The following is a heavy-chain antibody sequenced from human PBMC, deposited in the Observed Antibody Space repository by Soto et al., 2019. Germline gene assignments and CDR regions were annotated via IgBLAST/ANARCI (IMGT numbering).Heavy chain of an antibody. CDR1: GFTFSSYA. J-gene: IGHJ4*02. CDR3: AREIGYSSTWPAY. CDR2: ISYDGSNK. Sequence: PGGSLRLSCAASGFTFSSYAMHWVRQAPGKGLEWVAVISYDGSNKYYADSVKGRFTISRDNSKNTLYLQMNSLRAEDTAVYYCAREIGYSSTWPAYWGQGTLVTVSS. D-gene: IGHD6-13*01. V-gene: IGHV3-30-3*01.